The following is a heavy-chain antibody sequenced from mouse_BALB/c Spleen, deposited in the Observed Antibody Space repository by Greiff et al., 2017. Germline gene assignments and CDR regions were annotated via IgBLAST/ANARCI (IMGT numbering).Heavy chain of an antibody. J-gene: IGHJ3*01. CDR2: ISTYYGDA. D-gene: IGHD2-14*01. Sequence: VQLQQSGAELVRPGVSVKISCKGSGYTFTDYAMHWVKQSHAKSLEWIGVISTYYGDASYNQKFKGKATMTVDKSSSTAYMELARLTSEDSAIYYCARDYRSVFAYWGQGTLVTVSA. V-gene: IGHV1S137*01. CDR1: GYTFTDYA. CDR3: ARDYRSVFAY.